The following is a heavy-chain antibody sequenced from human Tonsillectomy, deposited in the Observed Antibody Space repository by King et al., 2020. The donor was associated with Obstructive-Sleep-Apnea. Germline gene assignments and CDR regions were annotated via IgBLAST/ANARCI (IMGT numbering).Heavy chain of an antibody. J-gene: IGHJ6*02. CDR2: IYYSVST. CDR1: GGSISSGGYY. Sequence: QVQLQESGPGLVKPSQTLSLTCTVSGGSISSGGYYWSWIRQHPGKGLEWIGYIYYSVSTYYNPSLRSRVIISVDTSKNQFSLKLSSVTAADTAVYYCARDRGSGSYLRGVYYYGMDVWGQGTTVTVSS. CDR3: ARDRGSGSYLRGVYYYGMDV. D-gene: IGHD3-10*01. V-gene: IGHV4-31*03.